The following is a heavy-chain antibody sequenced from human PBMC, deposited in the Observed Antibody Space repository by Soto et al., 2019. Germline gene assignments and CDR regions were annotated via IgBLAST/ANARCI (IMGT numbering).Heavy chain of an antibody. Sequence: QVQLQESGPGLVKPSETLSLTCTVSGGSISSYYGSWIRQPAGKGLEWIGRIYTSGITNYNPSLKSRVTMSVDTSKNQFSLKLSSVTAAATAVYYCARDYSNSYYYHYGRDVCGQGTTVTVS. V-gene: IGHV4-4*07. CDR1: GGSISSYY. CDR2: IYTSGIT. D-gene: IGHD4-4*01. CDR3: ARDYSNSYYYHYGRDV. J-gene: IGHJ6*02.